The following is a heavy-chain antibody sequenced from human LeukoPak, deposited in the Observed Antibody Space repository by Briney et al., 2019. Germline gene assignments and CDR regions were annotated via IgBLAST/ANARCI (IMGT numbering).Heavy chain of an antibody. J-gene: IGHJ4*02. Sequence: GSLRLSCAASGFTFSSYGMHWVRQAPGKGLEWVAVISYDGSNKYYADSVKGRFTISRDNSKNTLYLQMNSLRAEDTAVYYCAKDLGWGYCSGGSCYLFDYWGQGTLVTVSS. V-gene: IGHV3-30*18. D-gene: IGHD2-15*01. CDR1: GFTFSSYG. CDR3: AKDLGWGYCSGGSCYLFDY. CDR2: ISYDGSNK.